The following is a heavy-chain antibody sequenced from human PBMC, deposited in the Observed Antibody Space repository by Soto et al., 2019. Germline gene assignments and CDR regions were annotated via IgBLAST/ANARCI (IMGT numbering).Heavy chain of an antibody. Sequence: QVQLVQSGGEIKNPGASVNVSCKASGYTFIRYGISWVRQAPGQGFEWMGWISGKNDKRNHAQKFRVRITMTTDTPTNTAYLEVRSLRSDATPIYYCAREGNGYEDYWGQGTLVTVSS. CDR3: AREGNGYEDY. J-gene: IGHJ4*02. CDR2: ISGKNDKR. CDR1: GYTFIRYG. D-gene: IGHD5-18*01. V-gene: IGHV1-18*04.